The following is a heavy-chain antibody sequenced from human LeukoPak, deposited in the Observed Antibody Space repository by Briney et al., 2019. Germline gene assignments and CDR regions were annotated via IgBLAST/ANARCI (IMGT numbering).Heavy chain of an antibody. CDR1: EFTFSTYA. CDR3: AKFVVDTVFDY. V-gene: IGHV3-30-3*01. J-gene: IGHJ4*02. D-gene: IGHD5-18*01. CDR2: ISYDGSNK. Sequence: GGSLRLSCAASEFTFSTYAMHWVRQAPGKGLEWVAIISYDGSNKYYPESVKGRFTISRDNSKNTLYLQMNSLRTEDTAVYYCAKFVVDTVFDYWGQGTLVTVSS.